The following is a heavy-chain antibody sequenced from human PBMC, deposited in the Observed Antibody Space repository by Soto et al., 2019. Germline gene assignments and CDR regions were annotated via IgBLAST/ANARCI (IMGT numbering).Heavy chain of an antibody. CDR2: MFYSGSS. CDR3: ARVIRRICRGGTCYAYYMDV. CDR1: NGSIPSYY. D-gene: IGHD2-15*01. J-gene: IGHJ6*03. V-gene: IGHV4-59*01. Sequence: PSETLSLTCSVSNGSIPSYYWSWVRQPPGKGLEFIGYMFYSGSSNYKPSLKSRVTISLDTSKSQFSLELRSVTAADTAVYYCARVIRRICRGGTCYAYYMDVWGKGTTVTVSS.